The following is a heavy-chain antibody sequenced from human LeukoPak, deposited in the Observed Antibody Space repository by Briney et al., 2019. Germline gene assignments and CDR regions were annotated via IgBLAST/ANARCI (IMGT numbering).Heavy chain of an antibody. CDR1: GFTFNDYT. Sequence: GGSLRLSCAASGFTFNDYTMTCVRQAPGKGLEWVSSITGDCNYIFYADSVKGRFTISRDNAQNSLFLELNSLRGEDTAVHYCARERNFYYFDYWGQGALVAVSS. V-gene: IGHV3-21*01. J-gene: IGHJ4*02. CDR2: ITGDCNYI. CDR3: ARERNFYYFDY. D-gene: IGHD3-3*01.